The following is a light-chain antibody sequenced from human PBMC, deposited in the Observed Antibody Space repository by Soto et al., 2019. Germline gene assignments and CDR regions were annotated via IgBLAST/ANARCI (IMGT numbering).Light chain of an antibody. CDR3: CSYAGRATYV. J-gene: IGLJ1*01. Sequence: QSVLTQPASVSGCPGQSITISCAGPSSDVGSYNLVSWYQQYPGKAPKLIIFEVFKRPSGVSHRFSGSKSGNTASLTISGLQAEDEANYYCCSYAGRATYVFGGGTKVTVL. CDR1: SSDVGSYNL. V-gene: IGLV2-23*02. CDR2: EVF.